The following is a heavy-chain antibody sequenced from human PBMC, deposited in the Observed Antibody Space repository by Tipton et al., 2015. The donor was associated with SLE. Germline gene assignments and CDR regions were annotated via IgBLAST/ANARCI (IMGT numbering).Heavy chain of an antibody. CDR3: ARLNDATAIDRFDY. Sequence: TLSLTCTVSGDSITSYYWNWIRQPPGKGLEWIGYIYYNGHTNYSPSLKSRVTLSVDTSKNQFSLTLSSVTAADTAVYYCARLNDATAIDRFDYWGQGNLVTVSS. CDR2: IYYNGHT. V-gene: IGHV4-59*07. D-gene: IGHD2-21*02. J-gene: IGHJ4*02. CDR1: GDSITSYY.